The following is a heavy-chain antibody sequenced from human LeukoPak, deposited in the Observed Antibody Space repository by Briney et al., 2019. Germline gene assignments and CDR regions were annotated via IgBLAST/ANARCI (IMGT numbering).Heavy chain of an antibody. V-gene: IGHV1-18*01. J-gene: IGHJ4*02. CDR2: IVTYNGNT. D-gene: IGHD3-3*01. CDR3: ARAQITIFGVVIIPYFDY. CDR1: GYTFTSYG. Sequence: ASVKVSCKTSGYTFTSYGVSWVRQAPGQGLEWMGWIVTYNGNTYYLQKFQGRVTMTTDTSTSTAYLELRSLRSDDTAVYYCARAQITIFGVVIIPYFDYWGQGTLVTVSS.